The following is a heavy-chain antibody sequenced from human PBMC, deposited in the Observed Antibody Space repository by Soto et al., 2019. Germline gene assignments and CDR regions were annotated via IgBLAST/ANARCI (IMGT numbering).Heavy chain of an antibody. D-gene: IGHD2-2*02. J-gene: IGHJ4*02. CDR2: MYYSGSS. Sequence: SETLSLTCSVSGDSVSSGSYYWSWIRQPPGKGLEWIGYMYYSGSSNYNPSPKSRVTISVDTSKNQFFLKLSSVTAADTAVYYCARGFSTSWYTYYFDYWGQGTLVTVSS. V-gene: IGHV4-61*01. CDR1: GDSVSSGSYY. CDR3: ARGFSTSWYTYYFDY.